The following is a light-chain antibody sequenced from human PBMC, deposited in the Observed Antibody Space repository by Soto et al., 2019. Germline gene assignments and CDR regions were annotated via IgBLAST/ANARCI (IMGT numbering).Light chain of an antibody. J-gene: IGKJ1*01. CDR2: GAS. Sequence: EIVLTQSPGTLSLSPGERATLSCRVSQSVSSSYLAWYQQKPGQALRLLIYGASSRATGIPDRFSGSGSGTDFTLTISRLEPEDFAVYYCQQYGSSRTFGQGTKVEIK. CDR1: QSVSSSY. CDR3: QQYGSSRT. V-gene: IGKV3-20*01.